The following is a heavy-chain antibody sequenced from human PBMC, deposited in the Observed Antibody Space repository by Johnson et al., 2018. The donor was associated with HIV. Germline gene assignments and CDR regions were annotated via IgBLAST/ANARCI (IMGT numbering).Heavy chain of an antibody. CDR3: ARGRYAFDI. J-gene: IGHJ3*02. V-gene: IGHV3-7*01. Sequence: GFTFSSFWMSWVRQAPGKGLECVANIKQDGSEKYYVDSVKGRFTISRDNAKKSLYLQMNSLRAEDTAVYYCARGRYAFDIWGQGTMVTVSS. CDR2: IKQDGSEK. CDR1: GFTFSSFW.